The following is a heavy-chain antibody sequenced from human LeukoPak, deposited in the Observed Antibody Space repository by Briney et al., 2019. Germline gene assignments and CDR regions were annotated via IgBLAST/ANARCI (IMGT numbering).Heavy chain of an antibody. CDR3: AGISSWYYMDV. J-gene: IGHJ6*03. CDR2: ISSSSSYI. CDR1: GFTFSSYS. D-gene: IGHD6-13*01. Sequence: PGGSLRLSCAASGFTFSSYSMNWVRQAPGEGLEWVSSISSSSSYIYYADSVKGRFTISRDNAKNSLYLQMNSLRAEDTAVYYCAGISSWYYMDVWGKGTTVTVSS. V-gene: IGHV3-21*01.